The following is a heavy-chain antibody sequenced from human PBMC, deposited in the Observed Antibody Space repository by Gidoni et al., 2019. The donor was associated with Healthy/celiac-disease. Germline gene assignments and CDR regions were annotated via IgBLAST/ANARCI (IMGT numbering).Heavy chain of an antibody. V-gene: IGHV3-48*01. D-gene: IGHD3-22*01. CDR3: ARDRHYYDSSGYYPGNY. CDR2: ISSSSSTI. J-gene: IGHJ4*02. Sequence: EVQLVESGGGLVQPGGSLRLSCAASGFTFSSYSMNWVRQAPGKGLEWVSYISSSSSTIYYADSVKGRFTISRDNAKNSLYLQMNSLRAEDTAVYYCARDRHYYDSSGYYPGNYWGQGTLVTVSS. CDR1: GFTFSSYS.